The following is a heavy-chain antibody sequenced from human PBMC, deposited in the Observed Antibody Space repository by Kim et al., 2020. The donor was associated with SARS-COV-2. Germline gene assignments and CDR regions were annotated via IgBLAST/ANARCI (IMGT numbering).Heavy chain of an antibody. Sequence: GGSLRLSCAASGFNFNDYCISWVRQAPGKGLEWVSYISITGSRTNYADSVKGRFTISRDNAKNSLYLQMNNLRDEDTAVYYCARDAEVGSEPGVDVWG. CDR1: GFNFNDYC. CDR3: ARDAEVGSEPGVDV. CDR2: ISITGSRT. D-gene: IGHD2-15*01. V-gene: IGHV3-11*05. J-gene: IGHJ6*02.